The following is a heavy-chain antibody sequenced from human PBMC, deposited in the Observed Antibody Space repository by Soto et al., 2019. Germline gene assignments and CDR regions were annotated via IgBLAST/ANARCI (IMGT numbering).Heavy chain of an antibody. CDR2: ISSSSSTI. CDR3: ARQASDLPYGDDLDY. Sequence: EVQLVESGGGLVQPGGSLRLSCAASGFTFSSYSMNWVRQAPGKGLEWVSYISSSSSTIYYADSVKGRFTISRDNAKNSLYLQMNSLRAVDTAVYYCARQASDLPYGDDLDYWGQGTLVTVSS. V-gene: IGHV3-48*01. D-gene: IGHD4-17*01. J-gene: IGHJ4*02. CDR1: GFTFSSYS.